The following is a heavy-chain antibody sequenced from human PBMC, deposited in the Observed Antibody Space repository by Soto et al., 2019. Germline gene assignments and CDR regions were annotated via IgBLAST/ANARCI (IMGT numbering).Heavy chain of an antibody. Sequence: QIQLVQSGAEMKKPGASVKVSCKASGYTFTNYAMHWVRQAPGQRLEGMGRINTANGDTIYSQNFQGRFTITRDTSPSTVYLELSSLRFEDTAVYYCGRGQATFDPWGQGTLVTVSS. CDR3: GRGQATFDP. CDR1: GYTFTNYA. CDR2: INTANGDT. V-gene: IGHV1-3*04. J-gene: IGHJ5*02.